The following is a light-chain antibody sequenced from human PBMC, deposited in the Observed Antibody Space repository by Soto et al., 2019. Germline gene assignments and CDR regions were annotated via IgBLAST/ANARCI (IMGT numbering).Light chain of an antibody. CDR2: PAS. CDR3: LQLYNYPRT. CDR1: QGIRND. J-gene: IGKJ1*01. Sequence: AIQMTQSPSSLSASVGDRDTITCRASQGIRNDLGWYQQKPGKAPKVLIYPASTLQSGVPSRFRGSGSGTDFTLTISSLQPEDFATYYCLQLYNYPRTFGQGTKVEIK. V-gene: IGKV1-6*01.